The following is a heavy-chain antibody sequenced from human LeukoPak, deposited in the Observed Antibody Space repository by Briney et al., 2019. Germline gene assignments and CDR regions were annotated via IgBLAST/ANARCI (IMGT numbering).Heavy chain of an antibody. CDR2: IYPGDSDT. J-gene: IGHJ4*02. D-gene: IGHD3-10*01. CDR3: ARVPMVRGVTTFDY. Sequence: RGESLQISCQGSGSRFTSYWIGWVRPVPGKGLEWMGIIYPGDSDTRYSPSFQGQVTISADKSISTAYLQWSSLKASDTAMYYCARVPMVRGVTTFDYWGQGTLVTVSS. CDR1: GSRFTSYW. V-gene: IGHV5-51*01.